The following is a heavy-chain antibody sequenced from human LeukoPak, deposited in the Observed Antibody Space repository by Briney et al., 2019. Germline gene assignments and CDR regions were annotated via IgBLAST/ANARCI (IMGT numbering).Heavy chain of an antibody. D-gene: IGHD3-3*01. CDR3: ARGGVEWSPYMAGAFDM. Sequence: AETLSLTCIVYGDSSSSYYWTWIRQPPGMGLEWIGYIDSSGTTNYNPSLKSRVSISHDTSKNRFSLKLSSVTAADTAIYYCARGGVEWSPYMAGAFDMWGQGTRVTAFS. V-gene: IGHV4-59*01. J-gene: IGHJ3*02. CDR1: GDSSSSYY. CDR2: IDSSGTT.